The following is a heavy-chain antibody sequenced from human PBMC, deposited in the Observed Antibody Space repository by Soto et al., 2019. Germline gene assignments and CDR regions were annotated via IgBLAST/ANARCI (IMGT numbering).Heavy chain of an antibody. D-gene: IGHD3-22*01. V-gene: IGHV4-31*03. CDR3: ARDWHYYDSSGTTTRAIDI. CDR2: IYYSGST. J-gene: IGHJ3*02. Sequence: PSETLSLTCTVSGGSISSGGYYWSWIRQHPGKGLEWIGYIYYSGSTYYNPSLKSRVTISVDTSKNQFSLKLSSVTAADTAVYYCARDWHYYDSSGTTTRAIDIWGQGTMVTVSS. CDR1: GGSISSGGYY.